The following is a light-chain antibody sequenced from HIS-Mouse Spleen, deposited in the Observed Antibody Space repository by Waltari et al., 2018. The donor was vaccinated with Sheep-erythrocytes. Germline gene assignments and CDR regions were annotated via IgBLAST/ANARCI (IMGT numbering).Light chain of an antibody. CDR3: QQFNNYPRT. Sequence: AIQLTQSPSSLSASVGDRVTITCRASQGISSALAWYQQKPGKAPKLLIYDDSSLESGVPSRFSGSGSETDFTLTISSLQPEDFATYYCQQFNNYPRTFGQGTKVEIK. V-gene: IGKV1D-13*01. CDR1: QGISSA. J-gene: IGKJ1*01. CDR2: DDS.